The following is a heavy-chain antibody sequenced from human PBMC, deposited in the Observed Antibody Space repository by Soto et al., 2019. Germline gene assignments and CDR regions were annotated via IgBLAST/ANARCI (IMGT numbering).Heavy chain of an antibody. CDR1: GFTFSGYA. CDR3: ARDRSSGWLGEY. CDR2: IWHDGSNK. V-gene: IGHV3-33*01. J-gene: IGHJ4*02. Sequence: QVQLVESGGGVVQPGRSLRLSCAASGFTFSGYAIHWVRQAPGKGLEWVAVIWHDGSNKYYADSVKGRFTVSRDNSKNTVYLQMSSLRAEDTAVYYGARDRSSGWLGEYWGQGTLVTVSS. D-gene: IGHD6-19*01.